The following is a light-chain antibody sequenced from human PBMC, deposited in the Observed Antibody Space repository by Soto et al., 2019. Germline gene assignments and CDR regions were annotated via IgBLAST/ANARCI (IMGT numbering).Light chain of an antibody. CDR2: KAS. Sequence: DIQMTQSPSTLSASVGDRVTITCRASQSISSWLAWYQQKPGKAPKLLIYKASSLESGVQSRFSGGGSGTEFTLTISSLQPDDIATYYCQQYNSFPTFGQGTKVEIK. CDR1: QSISSW. V-gene: IGKV1-5*03. CDR3: QQYNSFPT. J-gene: IGKJ1*01.